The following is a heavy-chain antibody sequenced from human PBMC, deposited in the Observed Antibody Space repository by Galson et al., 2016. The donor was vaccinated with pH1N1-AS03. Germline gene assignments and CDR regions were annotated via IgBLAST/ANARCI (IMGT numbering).Heavy chain of an antibody. CDR2: VYHSGTT. CDR3: ARSDGRGDNFGYMRWFDP. CDR1: GGSITSSNW. D-gene: IGHD5-12*01. V-gene: IGHV4-4*02. J-gene: IGHJ5*02. Sequence: SLTCDVSGGSITSSNWWNWVRQPLGQGLEWIGEVYHSGTTNYNSSLKSRVTMSVNKSKNQFSLKLNSVTAADTAVYYCARSDGRGDNFGYMRWFDPWGQGTLVTVSS.